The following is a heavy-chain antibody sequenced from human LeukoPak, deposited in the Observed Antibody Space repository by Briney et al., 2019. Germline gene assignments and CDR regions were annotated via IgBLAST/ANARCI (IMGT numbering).Heavy chain of an antibody. D-gene: IGHD2-2*02. Sequence: KPSETLSLTCTVSGGSISRYYWSWIPQPPGKGLEWIGYIYYSGSTNYNPSLKSRVTISVDTSKNQFSLKLSSVTAADTAVYYCARDSLEYLGYMDVWGKGTTVTVSS. CDR1: GGSISRYY. CDR2: IYYSGST. CDR3: ARDSLEYLGYMDV. J-gene: IGHJ6*03. V-gene: IGHV4-59*01.